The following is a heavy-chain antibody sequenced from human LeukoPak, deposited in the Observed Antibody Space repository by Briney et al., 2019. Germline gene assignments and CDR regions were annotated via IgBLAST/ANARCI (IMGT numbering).Heavy chain of an antibody. CDR1: GFTFSSYA. D-gene: IGHD2-2*01. J-gene: IGHJ5*02. Sequence: QPGGSLRLSCAASGFTFSSYAMSWVRQAPGKGLEWVSAISGSGGSTYYADSVKGRFTISRDNSKNTLYLQVNSLRAEDTAVYYCAKGGVVPAAIPLWFDPWGQGTLVTVSS. CDR3: AKGGVVPAAIPLWFDP. CDR2: ISGSGGST. V-gene: IGHV3-23*01.